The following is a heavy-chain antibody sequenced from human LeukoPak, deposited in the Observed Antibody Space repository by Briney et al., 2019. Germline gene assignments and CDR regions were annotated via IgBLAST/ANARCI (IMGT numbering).Heavy chain of an antibody. CDR1: GFTFSSYA. CDR2: ISGSGGST. V-gene: IGHV3-23*01. Sequence: GGSLRLSCAASGFTFSSYAMSWVRQAPGKGLEWVSAISGSGGSTYYADSVKGRFTISRDNSKSTLYLQMNSLRAEDTAVYYCAKPSPPYYDFWSGYSAFDYWGQGTLVTVSS. D-gene: IGHD3-3*01. CDR3: AKPSPPYYDFWSGYSAFDY. J-gene: IGHJ4*02.